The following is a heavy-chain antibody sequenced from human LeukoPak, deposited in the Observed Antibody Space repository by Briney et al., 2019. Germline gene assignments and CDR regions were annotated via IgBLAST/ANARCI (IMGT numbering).Heavy chain of an antibody. D-gene: IGHD5-18*01. CDR1: GFTFSSYS. CDR3: ACTRPVYSYGYNYYYMDV. V-gene: IGHV3-21*01. CDR2: ISSSSSYI. J-gene: IGHJ6*03. Sequence: GGSLRLSCAASGFTFSSYSMNWVRQAPGKGLEWVSSISSSSSYIYYADSVKGRFTISRDNAKNSLYLQMNSLRAEDTAVYYCACTRPVYSYGYNYYYMDVWGKGTTVTVSS.